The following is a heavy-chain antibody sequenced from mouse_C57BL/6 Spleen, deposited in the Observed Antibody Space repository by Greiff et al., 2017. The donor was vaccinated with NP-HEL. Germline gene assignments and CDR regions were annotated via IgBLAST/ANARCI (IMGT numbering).Heavy chain of an antibody. CDR3: ARGRYYYGSSSYYYAMDY. D-gene: IGHD1-1*01. CDR1: GYSFTGYY. J-gene: IGHJ4*01. V-gene: IGHV1-42*01. Sequence: VQLKQSGPELVKPGASVKISCKASGYSFTGYYMNWVKQSPEKSLEWIGEINPSTGGTTYNQKFKAKATLTVDKSSSTAYMQLKSLTSEDSAVYYCARGRYYYGSSSYYYAMDYWGQGTSVTVSS. CDR2: INPSTGGT.